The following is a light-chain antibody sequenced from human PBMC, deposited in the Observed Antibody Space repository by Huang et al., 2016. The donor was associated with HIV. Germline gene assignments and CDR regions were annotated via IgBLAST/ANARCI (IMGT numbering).Light chain of an antibody. J-gene: IGKJ1*01. CDR3: QQYYDTPRT. CDR2: WAS. Sequence: EIVLTQSPDSLAVSLGERATINCKSSQSLFYSSRSKNYLAWYQHKPGQPPKLLIYWASTRESGVPDRFSGSGSGTDFTLTITSLQAEDVAVYYCQQYYDTPRTFGQGTKVEIK. V-gene: IGKV4-1*01. CDR1: QSLFYSSRSKNY.